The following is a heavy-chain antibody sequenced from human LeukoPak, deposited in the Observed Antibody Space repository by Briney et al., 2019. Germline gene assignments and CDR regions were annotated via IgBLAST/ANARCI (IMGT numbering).Heavy chain of an antibody. D-gene: IGHD6-13*01. CDR2: IYHSGST. V-gene: IGHV4-30-2*01. J-gene: IGHJ4*02. Sequence: SETLSLTCAVSGGSISSGGYSWSWIRQPPGKGLEWIGYIYHSGSTYYNPSLKSRVTISVDRSKNQFSLKLSSVTVADTAVYYCARIAAGSNYYFDYWGQGTLVTVSS. CDR3: ARIAAGSNYYFDY. CDR1: GGSISSGGYS.